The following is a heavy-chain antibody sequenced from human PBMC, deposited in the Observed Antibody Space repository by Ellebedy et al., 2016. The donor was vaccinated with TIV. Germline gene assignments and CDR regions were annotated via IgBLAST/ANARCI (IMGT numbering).Heavy chain of an antibody. CDR1: GGSISSYY. V-gene: IGHV4-59*08. Sequence: SETLSLTXTVSGGSISSYYWSWIRQPPGKGLEWIGYIYYSGSTNYNPSLKSRVTISVDTSKNQFSLKLSSVTAADTAVYYCARHYYDSPLADYWGQGTLVTVSS. CDR3: ARHYYDSPLADY. J-gene: IGHJ4*02. CDR2: IYYSGST. D-gene: IGHD3-22*01.